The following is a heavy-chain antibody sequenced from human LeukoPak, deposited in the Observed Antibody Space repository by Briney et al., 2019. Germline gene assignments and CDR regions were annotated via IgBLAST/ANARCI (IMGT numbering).Heavy chain of an antibody. V-gene: IGHV1-46*01. D-gene: IGHD3-22*01. Sequence: ASVKVSCKASGYTFTSYYMHWVRQAPGRGLEWMGIINPSGGSTSYAQKFQGRVTMTRDTSTSTVYMELSSLRSEDTAVYYCARQAINYYDSSGYYDYWGQGTLVTVSS. CDR1: GYTFTSYY. CDR2: INPSGGST. J-gene: IGHJ4*02. CDR3: ARQAINYYDSSGYYDY.